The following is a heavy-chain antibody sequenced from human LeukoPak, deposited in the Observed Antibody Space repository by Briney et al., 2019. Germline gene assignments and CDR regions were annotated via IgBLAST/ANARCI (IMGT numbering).Heavy chain of an antibody. CDR2: IKSKTDGGTT. J-gene: IGHJ4*02. Sequence: GGSLRLSCAASGFTFSNAWMNWVRQAPGKGLEWVGRIKSKTDGGTTDYAAPVKGRFTISRDDSKNTLYLQMNSLKTEATAVYYCTTDSLLNGGLDYWGRGTLVTVSS. CDR3: TTDSLLNGGLDY. D-gene: IGHD2-15*01. V-gene: IGHV3-15*07. CDR1: GFTFSNAW.